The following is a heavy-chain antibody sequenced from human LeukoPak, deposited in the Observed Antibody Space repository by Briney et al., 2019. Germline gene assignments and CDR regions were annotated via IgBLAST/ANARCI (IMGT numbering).Heavy chain of an antibody. CDR2: IYTSGST. V-gene: IGHV4-61*02. CDR3: ARQRYSSGWSSTGYYYMDV. J-gene: IGHJ6*03. Sequence: SETLSLTCTVSGGSISSGSSYWSWIRQPAGKGLEWIGRIYTSGSTNYNPSLKSRVTMSVDTSKNQFSLNLSSVTAADTAVYYCARQRYSSGWSSTGYYYMDVWGKGTTVTISS. CDR1: GGSISSGSSY. D-gene: IGHD6-19*01.